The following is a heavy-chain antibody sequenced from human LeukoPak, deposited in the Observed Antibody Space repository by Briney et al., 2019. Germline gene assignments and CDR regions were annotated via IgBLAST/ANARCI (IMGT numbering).Heavy chain of an antibody. CDR3: ARTQSPGIVGATTQFEY. CDR2: IYHSGSP. J-gene: IGHJ4*02. Sequence: PSETLSLTCTVSGYSISSGYYWGWIRQPLGKGLEWIASIYHSGSPYYNPSLKSRVTISVDTSKNQFSLKLSSVTAADTAVYFCARTQSPGIVGATTQFEYWGQGTQVTVSS. V-gene: IGHV4-38-2*02. D-gene: IGHD1-26*01. CDR1: GYSISSGYY.